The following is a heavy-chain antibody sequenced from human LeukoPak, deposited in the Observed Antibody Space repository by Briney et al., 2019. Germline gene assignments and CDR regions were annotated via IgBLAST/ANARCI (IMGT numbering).Heavy chain of an antibody. J-gene: IGHJ4*02. V-gene: IGHV3-23*01. CDR1: GCTFSSFA. CDR2: ISGNGGST. D-gene: IGHD3-10*01. Sequence: GGSLSLSWAASGCTFSSFAMSWVRKAPGKGQDLVSVISGNGGSTYYADSVEGRFTISRDNSKITLYMQKNRLRAEETAVYYCEKDIYLRVWLSGSSLFDYWGQGTLVTVSS. CDR3: EKDIYLRVWLSGSSLFDY.